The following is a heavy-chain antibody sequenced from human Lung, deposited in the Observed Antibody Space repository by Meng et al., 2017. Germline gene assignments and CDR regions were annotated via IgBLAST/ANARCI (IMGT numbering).Heavy chain of an antibody. D-gene: IGHD4-11*01. CDR1: GGSFSDYY. CDR3: ARGPTTMAHDFDY. V-gene: IGHV4-34*01. Sequence: QVPLQQWASGLLKPPETPSLTCVVSGGSFSDYYWSWIRQPPGKGLEWIVEINHSGSTNYNPSLESRATISVDTSQNNLSLKLSSVPAADSAVYYCARGPTTMAHDFDYWGQGTLVTVSS. CDR2: INHSGST. J-gene: IGHJ4*02.